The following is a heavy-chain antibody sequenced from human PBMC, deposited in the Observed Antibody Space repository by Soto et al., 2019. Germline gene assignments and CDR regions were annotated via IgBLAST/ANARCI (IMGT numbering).Heavy chain of an antibody. D-gene: IGHD6-19*01. J-gene: IGHJ4*01. V-gene: IGHV4-59*08. CDR3: ARRAGAVPGRIYF. CDR2: IYYTGST. CDR1: GDSISSYY. Sequence: HVQLQESGPGLVKPSETPSLLCTVSGDSISSYYWSWIRQPPGNGLEWIGFIYYTGSTNYNPSLKSRVTISVDPSTNQLSLKLSSVTAADTAVDYCARRAGAVPGRIYFWGHGTLVTCSS.